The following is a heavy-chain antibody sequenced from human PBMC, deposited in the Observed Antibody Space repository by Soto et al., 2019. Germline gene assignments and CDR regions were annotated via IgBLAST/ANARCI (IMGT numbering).Heavy chain of an antibody. CDR2: ISAYNGNI. J-gene: IGHJ4*02. CDR1: GYTFTSYG. Sequence: QVQLVQSGAEVKKSGASVKVSCKASGYTFTSYGISWVRQAPGQGLEWMGWISAYNGNINYAQKVKDRVTMTTDTSTSKAYMELRSLRSDDTGVYFCARVGNYGSGSYRYWGQGTLVTVSS. CDR3: ARVGNYGSGSYRY. V-gene: IGHV1-18*01. D-gene: IGHD3-10*01.